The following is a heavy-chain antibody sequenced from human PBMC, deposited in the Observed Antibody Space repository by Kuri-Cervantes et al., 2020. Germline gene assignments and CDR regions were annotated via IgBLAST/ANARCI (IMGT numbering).Heavy chain of an antibody. D-gene: IGHD3-3*01. CDR2: IYYSGST. J-gene: IGHJ5*02. CDR3: ARVRYYDFWSGYYVSRGWFDP. CDR1: GGSISSGDYY. Sequence: LRLSCTVSGGSISSGDYYWSWIRQPPGKGLEWIGYIYYSGSTYYNPSLKSRVTISVDTSKNQFSLELSSVTAADTAVYYCARVRYYDFWSGYYVSRGWFDPWSQGTLVTVSS. V-gene: IGHV4-30-4*01.